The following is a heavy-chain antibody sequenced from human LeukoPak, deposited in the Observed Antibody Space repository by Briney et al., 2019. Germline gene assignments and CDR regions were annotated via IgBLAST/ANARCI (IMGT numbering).Heavy chain of an antibody. V-gene: IGHV3-48*01. CDR3: ARNGGLWRTGWYFDY. D-gene: IGHD4-23*01. J-gene: IGHJ4*02. Sequence: PGGSLRLSCAASGFIFTSYSMNWVRQAPGKGLEWISYISSSSSTIYYADSVRGRFTISRDNAKNSLYLQMNSLRAEDTAVYYCARNGGLWRTGWYFDYWGQGTLVTVSS. CDR1: GFIFTSYS. CDR2: ISSSSSTI.